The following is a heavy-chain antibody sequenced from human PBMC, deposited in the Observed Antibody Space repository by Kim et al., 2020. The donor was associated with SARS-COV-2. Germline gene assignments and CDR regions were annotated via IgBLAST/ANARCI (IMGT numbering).Heavy chain of an antibody. D-gene: IGHD3-10*01. Sequence: TIQGRVTITRDTSASAAYMELSSLRSEDTAVYYCARGVSGYYGSGSSPDYWGQGTLVTVSS. V-gene: IGHV1-3*01. CDR3: ARGVSGYYGSGSSPDY. J-gene: IGHJ4*02.